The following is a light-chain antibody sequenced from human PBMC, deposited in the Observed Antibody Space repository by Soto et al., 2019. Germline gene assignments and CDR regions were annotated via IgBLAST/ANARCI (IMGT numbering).Light chain of an antibody. J-gene: IGLJ1*01. CDR2: SNN. Sequence: QSVLTQPPSASGTPGQRVTISCSGSSSNIGSNTVNWYQQLPGTAPKLLIYSNNQRPSGVPDRFSGSNSGTSASLAISGLQSEDEADYYCAAWDDSLNGPVFGTGTKVTVL. CDR1: SSNIGSNT. V-gene: IGLV1-44*01. CDR3: AAWDDSLNGPV.